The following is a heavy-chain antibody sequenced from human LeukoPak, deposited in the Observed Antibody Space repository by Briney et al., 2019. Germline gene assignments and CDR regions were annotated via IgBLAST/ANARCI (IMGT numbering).Heavy chain of an antibody. V-gene: IGHV4-4*07. CDR3: ARGAAASYHYFDY. CDR2: TYTSGST. Sequence: SETLSLTCTVSGGSITSYFWSWIRQPAGKGLEWIGRTYTSGSTNYNPSLKSRVTMSVDTSENQFSLKLSSVTAADTAVYYCARGAAASYHYFDYWGQGTLVSVPS. CDR1: GGSITSYF. D-gene: IGHD3-16*02. J-gene: IGHJ4*02.